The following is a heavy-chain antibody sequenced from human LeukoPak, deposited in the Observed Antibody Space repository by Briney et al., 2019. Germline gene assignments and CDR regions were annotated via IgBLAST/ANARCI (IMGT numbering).Heavy chain of an antibody. D-gene: IGHD1-26*01. CDR3: AREVGAIDF. CDR2: INSDGSIT. J-gene: IGHJ4*02. V-gene: IGHV3-74*01. Sequence: PGGSLRLSCAASGFSFSGYWMHWVRQIPGKGLVWVSHINSDGSITNYADSVKGRFTISRDNAKNTLYLKMNSLRAEDTAVYYCAREVGAIDFWGQGTLVTVSS. CDR1: GFSFSGYW.